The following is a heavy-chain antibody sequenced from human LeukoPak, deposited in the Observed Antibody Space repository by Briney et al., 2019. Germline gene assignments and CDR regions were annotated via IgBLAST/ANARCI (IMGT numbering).Heavy chain of an antibody. D-gene: IGHD6-19*01. J-gene: IGHJ4*02. CDR2: IYYSGST. V-gene: IGHV4-61*01. CDR3: ARGGIAVAGTSEDRLYYFDY. CDR1: GGSFSSGSYY. Sequence: SETLSLTCTVSGGSFSSGSYYWSWIRQPPGKGLEWIGYIYYSGSTNYNPSLKSRVTISVDTSKNQFSLKLSSVTAADTAVYYCARGGIAVAGTSEDRLYYFDYWGQGTLVTVSS.